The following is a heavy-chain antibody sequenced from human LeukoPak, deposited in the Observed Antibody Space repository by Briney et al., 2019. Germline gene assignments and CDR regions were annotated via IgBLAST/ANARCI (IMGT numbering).Heavy chain of an antibody. CDR2: ISSSGSTK. V-gene: IGHV3-48*03. J-gene: IGHJ4*02. D-gene: IGHD6-6*01. CDR1: GFIFSSYE. Sequence: GGSLRLSCEASGFIFSSYEMNWVRQAPGKGLEWVSYISSSGSTKYYADSVKGRFTISRDNAKNSLYLQMNSLRAEDTAVYYCARALGYFDYWGQGTLVTVSS. CDR3: ARALGYFDY.